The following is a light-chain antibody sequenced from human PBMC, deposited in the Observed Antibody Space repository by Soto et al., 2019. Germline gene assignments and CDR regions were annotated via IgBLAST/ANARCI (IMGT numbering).Light chain of an antibody. CDR2: WAS. Sequence: DIVMTQSPDSLAVSLGERATINCKSSQNNKNYLAWYQQKAGQPPKLIIDWASTRASGVPDRFSGSGSVTDFTLTISSLQAEDVAVYYCQHFFTSWTFGQGTKVEIK. CDR1: QNNKNY. V-gene: IGKV4-1*01. J-gene: IGKJ1*01. CDR3: QHFFTSWT.